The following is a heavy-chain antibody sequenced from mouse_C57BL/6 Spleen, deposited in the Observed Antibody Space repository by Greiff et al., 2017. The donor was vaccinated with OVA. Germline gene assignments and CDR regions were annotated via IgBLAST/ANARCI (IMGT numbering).Heavy chain of an antibody. CDR3: ARGGIHYAMDY. CDR2: ISSGSSTI. J-gene: IGHJ4*01. Sequence: EVKLEESGGGLVKPGGSLKLSCAASGFTFSDYGMHWVRQAPEKGLEWVAYISSGSSTIYYADTVKGRFTISRDNAKNTLFLQMTSLRSEDTAMYYCARGGIHYAMDYWGQGTSVTVSS. V-gene: IGHV5-17*01. CDR1: GFTFSDYG.